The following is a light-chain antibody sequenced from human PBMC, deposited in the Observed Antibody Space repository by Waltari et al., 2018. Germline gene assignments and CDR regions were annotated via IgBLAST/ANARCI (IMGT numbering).Light chain of an antibody. Sequence: QTVVTQEPSLSVSPGRPVTLTCALSSCPPSPPSSAHRYQQTPGQAPRTLVYKANARSSGVPDRFSGSILGNTAALTITGAQADDESDYYCALYMGSGIWVFGGGTRLTVL. CDR1: SCPPSPPSS. V-gene: IGLV8-61*01. CDR2: KAN. J-gene: IGLJ3*02. CDR3: ALYMGSGIWV.